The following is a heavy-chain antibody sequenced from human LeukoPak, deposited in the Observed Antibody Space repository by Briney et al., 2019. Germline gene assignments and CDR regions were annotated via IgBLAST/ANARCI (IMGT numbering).Heavy chain of an antibody. Sequence: GGSLRLSCVVSGISLSNYALTWVRQAPGKGLEWVSYISERGGSTTYADSVKGRFTISRDTSLNTLYLQMNNLRAEDTAVYFCAKRGVVIRGLLVIGYHQEAYHYDFWGQGVLVTVSS. CDR3: AKRGVVIRGLLVIGYHQEAYHYDF. V-gene: IGHV3-23*01. D-gene: IGHD3-10*01. J-gene: IGHJ4*02. CDR2: ISERGGST. CDR1: GISLSNYA.